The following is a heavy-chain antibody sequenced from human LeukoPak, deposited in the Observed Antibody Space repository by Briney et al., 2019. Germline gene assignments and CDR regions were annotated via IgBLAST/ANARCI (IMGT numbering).Heavy chain of an antibody. CDR3: ARVSGSSRENFDY. V-gene: IGHV4-31*03. Sequence: PSETLSLTCTVSGGSISSGAYYWSWIRQHPEKGLEWIGLIYSSGSTYYNPSLKSRVAISLDTSKNQFSLNLSSVTAADTAVYYCARVSGSSRENFDYWGQGTLVTVSS. D-gene: IGHD5-12*01. CDR1: GGSISSGAYY. CDR2: IYSSGST. J-gene: IGHJ4*02.